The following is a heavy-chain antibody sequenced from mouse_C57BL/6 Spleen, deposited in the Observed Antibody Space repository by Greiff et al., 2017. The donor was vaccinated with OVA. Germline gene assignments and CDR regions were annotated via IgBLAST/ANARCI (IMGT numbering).Heavy chain of an antibody. CDR1: GYTFTRYW. CDR3: AREGYGSSSLAY. CDR2: ISPGRGST. Sequence: QVQLQQPGAELVKPGASVTMSCKASGYTFTRYWITWVTQRPGQGLEWIGDISPGRGSTHYNEKFKSKATLTVDTASSTAYMQLSSLTSEDSAVYDCAREGYGSSSLAYWGQGTLVTVSA. D-gene: IGHD1-1*01. J-gene: IGHJ3*01. V-gene: IGHV1-55*01.